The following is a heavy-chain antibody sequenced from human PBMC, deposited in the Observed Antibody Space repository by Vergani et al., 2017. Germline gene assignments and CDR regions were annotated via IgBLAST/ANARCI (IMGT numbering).Heavy chain of an antibody. CDR1: RGSIASGDHN. Sequence: QVQLQESGPRLVKPSQTLSLTCSISRGSIASGDHNWSWVRQPPGKGLQWIGHIYYLGTTYYNPSLESRATISVDTSRNQFSLTLTSVTAADTAVYWCARGETTYRWLDPWGQGTLVTVSS. D-gene: IGHD4-11*01. CDR2: IYYLGTT. J-gene: IGHJ5*02. CDR3: ARGETTYRWLDP. V-gene: IGHV4-30-4*08.